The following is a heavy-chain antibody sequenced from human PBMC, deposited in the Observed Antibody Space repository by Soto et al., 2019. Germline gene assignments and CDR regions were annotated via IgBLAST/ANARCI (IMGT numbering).Heavy chain of an antibody. J-gene: IGHJ6*03. V-gene: IGHV1-2*04. D-gene: IGHD2-2*01. CDR3: ARGDCSSTSCHRGKPKNYYYYYMDV. Sequence: QVQLVQSGAEVKKPGASVKVSCKASGYTFTGYYMHWVRQAPGQGLEWMGWINPNSGGTNYAQKFQGWVTMTRDTSISTAYMELSRLRSDDTAVYYCARGDCSSTSCHRGKPKNYYYYYMDVWGKGTTVTVSS. CDR2: INPNSGGT. CDR1: GYTFTGYY.